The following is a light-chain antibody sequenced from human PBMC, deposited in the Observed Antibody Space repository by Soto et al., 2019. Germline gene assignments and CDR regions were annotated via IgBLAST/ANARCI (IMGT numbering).Light chain of an antibody. Sequence: QPVLTQSPSASGTPGQTVTISCSGSRSNIGSNYVYWYQQLPGTAPKLLIYRDSQRPSGVPDRFSGSKSDTSASLAISGLRSEDEADYYCAAWDDSLSVVVFGGGTQLTVL. CDR3: AAWDDSLSVVV. CDR1: RSNIGSNY. V-gene: IGLV1-47*01. J-gene: IGLJ2*01. CDR2: RDS.